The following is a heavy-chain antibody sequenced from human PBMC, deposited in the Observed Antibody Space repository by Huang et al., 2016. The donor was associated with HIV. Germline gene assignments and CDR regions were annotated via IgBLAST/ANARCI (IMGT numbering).Heavy chain of an antibody. CDR3: ARQLRVVVIGPGLDAFDI. CDR2: IYYTGTT. CDR1: GGSISSSTYS. V-gene: IGHV4-39*01. Sequence: QLQLQESGPGLVKPSETLSLTCTVSGGSISSSTYSWGWIRQPPETGLEWIGSIYYTGTTYYNPSCKRLVTISVDTSKNQFSRRLSSVTAADSAVYYCARQLRVVVIGPGLDAFDIWGQGTMVTVSS. J-gene: IGHJ3*02. D-gene: IGHD3-22*01.